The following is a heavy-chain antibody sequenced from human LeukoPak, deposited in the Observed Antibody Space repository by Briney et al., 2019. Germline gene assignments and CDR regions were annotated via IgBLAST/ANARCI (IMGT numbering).Heavy chain of an antibody. Sequence: SDTLSVTCTVSGGSINNGYWSWVRQLPGKRLEWIGYLYNGGSTIYNPSLTSRGTMSVDPSNNQFSLKLSSVTAADTAVYYCAKDGGEGAESWGQGTLVTVSS. V-gene: IGHV4-59*01. D-gene: IGHD3-16*01. J-gene: IGHJ4*02. CDR3: AKDGGEGAES. CDR1: GGSINNGY. CDR2: LYNGGST.